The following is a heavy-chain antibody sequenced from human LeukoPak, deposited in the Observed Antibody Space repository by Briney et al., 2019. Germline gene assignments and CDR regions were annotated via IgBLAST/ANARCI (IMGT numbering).Heavy chain of an antibody. Sequence: GRSLRLSCRASRFSFSDYDMHWVRQAPGKGLEWVAAISSDGSRKHYGDSVKGRFTISRDNSESTLFLQMNSLRTDDTSVYFCAKYAYNWNAPDGFDMWGQGTMVIVSS. D-gene: IGHD1-1*01. V-gene: IGHV3-30*18. J-gene: IGHJ3*02. CDR1: RFSFSDYD. CDR3: AKYAYNWNAPDGFDM. CDR2: ISSDGSRK.